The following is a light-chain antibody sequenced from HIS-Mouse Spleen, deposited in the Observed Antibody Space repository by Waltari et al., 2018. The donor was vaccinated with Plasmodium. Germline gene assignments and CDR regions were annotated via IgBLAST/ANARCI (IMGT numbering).Light chain of an antibody. V-gene: IGKV3-15*01. J-gene: IGKJ3*01. Sequence: EIVMTQSPATLSVSPGERATPSCRASQSVSSNLAWYQQKPGQPPRPLIYGASTRATGIPARFSGSGSGTEFTLTISSLQSEDFAVYYCQQYNNWSFTFGPGTKVDIK. CDR1: QSVSSN. CDR3: QQYNNWSFT. CDR2: GAS.